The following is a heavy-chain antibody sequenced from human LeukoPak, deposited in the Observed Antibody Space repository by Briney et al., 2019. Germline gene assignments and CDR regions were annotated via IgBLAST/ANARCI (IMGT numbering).Heavy chain of an antibody. Sequence: SETLSLTCTVSGGSISSYYWSWIRQPPGKGLEWIGYIYYSGSTNYNPSLKSRVTISVDTSKNQFSLKLSSVTAADTAVYYCVRVTSFYDFWSGPTNYFDYWGQGTLVTVSS. CDR1: GGSISSYY. CDR2: IYYSGST. V-gene: IGHV4-59*01. J-gene: IGHJ4*02. CDR3: VRVTSFYDFWSGPTNYFDY. D-gene: IGHD3-3*01.